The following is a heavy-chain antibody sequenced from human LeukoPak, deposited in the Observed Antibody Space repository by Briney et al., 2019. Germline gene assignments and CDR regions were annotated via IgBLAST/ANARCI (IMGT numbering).Heavy chain of an antibody. Sequence: GGSLRLSCAASGFTFSSYSMNWVRQAPGKGLEWVSSISSSSSYVYYADSVKGRFTISRDNAKNSLYLQMNGLRAEDTAVYYCARSSIVGANDFDYWGQGTLVTVSS. CDR3: ARSSIVGANDFDY. J-gene: IGHJ4*02. D-gene: IGHD1-26*01. CDR1: GFTFSSYS. V-gene: IGHV3-21*01. CDR2: ISSSSSYV.